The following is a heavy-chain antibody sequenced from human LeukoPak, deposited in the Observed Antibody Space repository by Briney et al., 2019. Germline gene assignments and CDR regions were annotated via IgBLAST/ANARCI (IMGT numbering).Heavy chain of an antibody. CDR3: ARDPITVIVGDAFDI. D-gene: IGHD3-22*01. V-gene: IGHV4-38-2*02. CDR1: GYSISSGYY. J-gene: IGHJ3*02. CDR2: IYYSGST. Sequence: SETLSLTCTVSGYSISSGYYWSWIRQPPGKGLEWIGSIYYSGSTYYNPSLKSRVTISVDTSKNQFSLKLSSVTAADTAVYYCARDPITVIVGDAFDIWGQGTMVTVSS.